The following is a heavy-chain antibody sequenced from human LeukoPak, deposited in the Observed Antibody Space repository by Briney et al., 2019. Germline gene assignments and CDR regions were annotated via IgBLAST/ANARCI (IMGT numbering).Heavy chain of an antibody. Sequence: GRSLRLSCAASGFTFSSYGMHWVRQAPGKGLEWVAVISYDGSNKYYADSVKGRFTISRDNSKNTLYLQMNSLRAEDTAVYYCAKDRPEPLYYDFWSGYYGGFDYWGQGTLVTVSS. CDR2: ISYDGSNK. CDR3: AKDRPEPLYYDFWSGYYGGFDY. V-gene: IGHV3-30*18. J-gene: IGHJ4*02. CDR1: GFTFSSYG. D-gene: IGHD3-3*01.